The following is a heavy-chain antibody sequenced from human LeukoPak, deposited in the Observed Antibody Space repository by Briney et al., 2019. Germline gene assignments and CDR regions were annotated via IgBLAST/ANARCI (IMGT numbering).Heavy chain of an antibody. Sequence: SGPTLVIPTQTLTLTCTFSGSSLYSSGVGVGWIRQPPGRALEWLAVIYWDDDKRYNPSLRSRLTMSKDASRNQVFLVVANMDPVDTATYYCAHRRPGHLTGWDNSYFDNWGPGTLVTVSS. J-gene: IGHJ4*02. CDR1: GSSLYSSGVG. D-gene: IGHD1/OR15-1a*01. CDR2: IYWDDDK. CDR3: AHRRPGHLTGWDNSYFDN. V-gene: IGHV2-5*02.